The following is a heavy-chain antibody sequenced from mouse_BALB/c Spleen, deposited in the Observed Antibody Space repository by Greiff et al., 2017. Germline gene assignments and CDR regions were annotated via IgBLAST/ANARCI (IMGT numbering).Heavy chain of an antibody. CDR2: INPYNDGT. CDR1: GYTFTSYV. CDR3: AREGDWVYAMDY. Sequence: EVQGVESGPELVKPGASVKMSCKASGYTFTSYVMHWVKQKPGQGLEWIGYINPYNDGTKYNEKFKGKATLTSDKSSSTAYMELSSLTSEDSAVYYCAREGDWVYAMDYWGQGTSVTVSS. V-gene: IGHV1-14*01. D-gene: IGHD4-1*01. J-gene: IGHJ4*01.